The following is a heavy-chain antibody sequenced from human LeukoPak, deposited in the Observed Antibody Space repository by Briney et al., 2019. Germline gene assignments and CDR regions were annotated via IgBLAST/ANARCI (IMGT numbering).Heavy chain of an antibody. D-gene: IGHD2/OR15-2a*01. Sequence: PGGSLRLSCAASGFTFSSYAMSWVRQAPGTGLEWVSAISGSGGSTYYADSVKGRFTISRDNSKNTLYLQMNSLRAEDTAVYYCARVFLRRVFEYWGQGTLVTVSS. J-gene: IGHJ4*02. CDR3: ARVFLRRVFEY. CDR2: ISGSGGST. CDR1: GFTFSSYA. V-gene: IGHV3-23*01.